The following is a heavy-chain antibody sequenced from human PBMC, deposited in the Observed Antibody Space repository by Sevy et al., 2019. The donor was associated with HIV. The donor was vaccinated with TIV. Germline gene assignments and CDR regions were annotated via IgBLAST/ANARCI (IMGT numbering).Heavy chain of an antibody. CDR1: GFTFSSYW. V-gene: IGHV3-74*01. J-gene: IGHJ5*02. CDR3: ARAGRGSSSWYWFDP. Sequence: GGSLRLSCAASGFTFSSYWMHWVRQAPGKGLVWVSRINSDGSNTSYADSVKGRFTISRDNAKNTLYLQMNSLRAEDTAVYYCARAGRGSSSWYWFDPWGQGTLVTVSS. D-gene: IGHD6-13*01. CDR2: INSDGSNT.